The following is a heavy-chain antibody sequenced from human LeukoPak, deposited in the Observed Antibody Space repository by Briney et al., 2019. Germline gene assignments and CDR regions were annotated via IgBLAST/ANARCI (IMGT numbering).Heavy chain of an antibody. CDR3: AKAPGGIVGY. Sequence: GGSLRLSCAASGFTFSSYGMHWVRQAPGKGLEWVAFIRYDGSNKYYADSVKGRFTISRDNSKKTLYLQMNSLGAEDTAVYYCAKAPGGIVGYWGQGTLVTVSS. V-gene: IGHV3-30*02. CDR2: IRYDGSNK. CDR1: GFTFSSYG. D-gene: IGHD3-16*01. J-gene: IGHJ4*02.